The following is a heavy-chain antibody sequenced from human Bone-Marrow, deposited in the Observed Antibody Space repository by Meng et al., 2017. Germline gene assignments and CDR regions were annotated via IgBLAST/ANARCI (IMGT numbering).Heavy chain of an antibody. CDR2: ISSSGTTI. Sequence: GGSLRLSCAASGFTFSSSEMNWVRQAPGKGLEWISYISSSGTTIYYADSVKGRFTISRDKAKNSLYLQMNSLRAEDTAVYYCASSGSGTLFDGMGVWGQGTTVTVSS. V-gene: IGHV3-48*03. CDR1: GFTFSSSE. J-gene: IGHJ6*02. CDR3: ASSGSGTLFDGMGV. D-gene: IGHD2-15*01.